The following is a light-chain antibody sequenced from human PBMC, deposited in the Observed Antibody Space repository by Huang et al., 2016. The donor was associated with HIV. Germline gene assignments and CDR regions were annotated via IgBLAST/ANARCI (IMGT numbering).Light chain of an antibody. Sequence: DIQMTQSPSSLSASVGDRVIITCRASQSVGGYLNWYQQKPGEAPKLLIYAASLLKSGFPSRFSGSGSGTDFTLSISSLQPEDFTTYYCQQSYRTPRTFGQGTKLEI. CDR3: QQSYRTPRT. J-gene: IGKJ2*01. CDR1: QSVGGY. CDR2: AAS. V-gene: IGKV1-39*01.